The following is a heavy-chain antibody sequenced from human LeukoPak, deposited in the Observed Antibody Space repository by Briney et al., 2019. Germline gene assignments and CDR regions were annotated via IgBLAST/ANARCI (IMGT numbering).Heavy chain of an antibody. CDR2: ISSSSSYI. Sequence: GGSLRLSCAASGFTFSSYAMSWVRQAPGKGLEWVSSISSSSSYIYYADSVKGRFTISRDNAKNTLYLQMNSLRAEDTAVYYCARVKDYYDSSGYYYEHWGQGALVTVSS. CDR3: ARVKDYYDSSGYYYEH. V-gene: IGHV3-21*01. CDR1: GFTFSSYA. D-gene: IGHD3-22*01. J-gene: IGHJ1*01.